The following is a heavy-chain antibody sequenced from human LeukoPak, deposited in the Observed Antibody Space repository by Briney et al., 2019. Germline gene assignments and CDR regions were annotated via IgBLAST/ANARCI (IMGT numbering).Heavy chain of an antibody. CDR2: INPVNGNT. D-gene: IGHD1-1*01. CDR1: RYTFTAFA. V-gene: IGHV1-3*01. Sequence: ASVKVSCKAFRYTFTAFALHWVRQAPGQRPEWMGWINPVNGNTDYSEKFQDRVNITRDASAGTAYMDLTSLRSEDTAIYYCARTAATRFYGMDVWGQGTTVTVSS. CDR3: ARTAATRFYGMDV. J-gene: IGHJ6*02.